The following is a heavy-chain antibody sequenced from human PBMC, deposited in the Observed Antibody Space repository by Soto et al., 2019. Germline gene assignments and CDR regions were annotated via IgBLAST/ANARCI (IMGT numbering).Heavy chain of an antibody. CDR2: ISSSSSTI. CDR1: GFTFSSYS. J-gene: IGHJ6*02. V-gene: IGHV3-48*02. CDR3: ARDLSSGSDWLLHDAWYYYYGMDV. D-gene: IGHD3-9*01. Sequence: EVQLVESGGGLVQPGGSLRLSCAASGFTFSSYSMNWVRQAPGKGLEWVSYISSSSSTIYYADSVKGRFTISRDNAKNSLYLQMNSLRDEDTAVYYCARDLSSGSDWLLHDAWYYYYGMDVWGQGTTVTVSS.